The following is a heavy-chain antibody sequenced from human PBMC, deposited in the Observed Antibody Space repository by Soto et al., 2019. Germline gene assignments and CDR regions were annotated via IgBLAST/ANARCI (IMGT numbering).Heavy chain of an antibody. V-gene: IGHV1-69*01. D-gene: IGHD3-10*01. J-gene: IGHJ4*02. CDR3: ARLMVRGVKGDTSFDY. CDR1: GGTFSSYA. Sequence: QVQLVQSGAEVKKPGSSVKVSCKASGGTFSSYAISWVRQAPGQGLEWMGGIIPIFGTANYAQKFQGRVTITADESTSTAYMELSSLRSEDTAVYYCARLMVRGVKGDTSFDYWGQGTLVTVSS. CDR2: IIPIFGTA.